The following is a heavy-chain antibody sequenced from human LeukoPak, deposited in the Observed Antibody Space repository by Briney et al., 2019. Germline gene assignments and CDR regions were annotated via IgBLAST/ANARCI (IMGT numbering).Heavy chain of an antibody. Sequence: PGGSLRLSCAASGFTFSSYAMSWVRQAPGKGLEWVSAISGSGGSTYYADSVKGRFTISRDNSKNTLYLQMNSLRAEDTAVYYCAKDVVRYSYGPEDLLDYWGQGTLVTVSS. CDR1: GFTFSSYA. J-gene: IGHJ4*02. V-gene: IGHV3-23*01. CDR3: AKDVVRYSYGPEDLLDY. CDR2: ISGSGGST. D-gene: IGHD5-18*01.